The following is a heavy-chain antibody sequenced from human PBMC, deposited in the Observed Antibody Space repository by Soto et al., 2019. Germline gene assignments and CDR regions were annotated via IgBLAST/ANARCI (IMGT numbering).Heavy chain of an antibody. V-gene: IGHV4-31*03. CDR3: SRGTSSAFDS. CDR1: GGSVSSGGYY. D-gene: IGHD6-13*01. Sequence: QVQLQESGPGLVKASQTLSLTCTVSGGSVSSGGYYWSWIRQHPGKGLEWLGFISYSGTSYYSPSLNSRVTISVDTSKNQFSLNLSSVTAADTAVYFCSRGTSSAFDSWGQGTLVTVSS. J-gene: IGHJ4*02. CDR2: ISYSGTS.